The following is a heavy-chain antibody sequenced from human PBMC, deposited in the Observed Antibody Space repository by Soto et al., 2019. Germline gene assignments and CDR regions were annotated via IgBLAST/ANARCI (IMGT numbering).Heavy chain of an antibody. J-gene: IGHJ4*02. D-gene: IGHD6-25*01. CDR1: GYTFTSYG. CDR2: ISTSKGDT. V-gene: IGHV1-18*01. CDR3: ATRSAAFDF. Sequence: QVQLVQSGPEVKKPGASVKVSCKTSGYTFTSYGIAWVRQAPGQGLEWMGWISTSKGDTNYAQKFQGRVTMTTDTSTRTAYMELRSLRSDDPAVYYCATRSAAFDFWGQGTLVTVSS.